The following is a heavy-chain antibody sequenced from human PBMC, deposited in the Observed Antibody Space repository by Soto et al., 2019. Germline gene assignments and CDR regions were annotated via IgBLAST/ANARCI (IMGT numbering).Heavy chain of an antibody. D-gene: IGHD6-19*01. CDR2: IYYSGST. J-gene: IGHJ6*02. Sequence: SETLSLTCTVSGGSISPYYWSWIRQPPGKGLEWIGYIYYSGSTNYNPSLKSRVTISVDTSKNQFSLKLSSVTAADTAVYYCASRALYSSGWYSLSFDNDTGMDVWGQGT. CDR3: ASRALYSSGWYSLSFDNDTGMDV. CDR1: GGSISPYY. V-gene: IGHV4-59*08.